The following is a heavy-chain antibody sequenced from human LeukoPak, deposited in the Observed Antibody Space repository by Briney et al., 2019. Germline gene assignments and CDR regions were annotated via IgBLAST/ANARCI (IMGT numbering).Heavy chain of an antibody. J-gene: IGHJ4*02. CDR1: GGTFSSYA. Sequence: ASVKVSCKASGGTFSSYAISWVRQAPGQGLEWMGGIIPIFGTANYAQKFQGRVTITADESTSTAYMELSSLRSEDTAVYYCARVNYGLREFDYWGQGTLVTVSS. CDR2: IIPIFGTA. CDR3: ARVNYGLREFDY. D-gene: IGHD4-11*01. V-gene: IGHV1-69*13.